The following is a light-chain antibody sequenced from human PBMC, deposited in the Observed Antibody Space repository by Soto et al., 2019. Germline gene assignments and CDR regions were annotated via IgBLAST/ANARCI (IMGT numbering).Light chain of an antibody. CDR2: GAS. CDR1: QSVSSSY. CDR3: QQYGSSPPIT. Sequence: IVVTHSPGTLALSQGERATLSCRASQSVSSSYLAWYQQKPGQAPRLLIYGASSRATGIPDRFSGSGSGTDFTLTISRLEPEDFAVYYCQQYGSSPPITFGQGTRLEIK. V-gene: IGKV3-20*01. J-gene: IGKJ5*01.